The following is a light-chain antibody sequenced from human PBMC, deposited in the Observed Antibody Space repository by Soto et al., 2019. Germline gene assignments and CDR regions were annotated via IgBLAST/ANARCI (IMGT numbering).Light chain of an antibody. Sequence: DIQLTQSPSFLSASVGDRVTITCRASLGISTYLAWYQQKPGKAPNLLIYAASTVQSGVPSRFSGSGSVTEFTLTISSLQPEDFATYYCQQVNTYTFGPGTKVDIK. V-gene: IGKV1-9*01. J-gene: IGKJ3*01. CDR2: AAS. CDR3: QQVNTYT. CDR1: LGISTY.